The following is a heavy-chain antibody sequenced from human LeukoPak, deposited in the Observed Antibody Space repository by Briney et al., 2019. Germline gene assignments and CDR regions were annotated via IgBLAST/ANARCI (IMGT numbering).Heavy chain of an antibody. CDR3: ASAAGPFDN. Sequence: GSSLRLSCAASGFXFSTYGIHWVRQAPGKGLEWVAVIWFDGSIKYYADSVKGRFTISRDNSKNTLYLQMNSLRAEDTALYYCASAAGPFDNWGQGTLVTVSS. CDR2: IWFDGSIK. J-gene: IGHJ4*02. CDR1: GFXFSTYG. D-gene: IGHD6-19*01. V-gene: IGHV3-33*01.